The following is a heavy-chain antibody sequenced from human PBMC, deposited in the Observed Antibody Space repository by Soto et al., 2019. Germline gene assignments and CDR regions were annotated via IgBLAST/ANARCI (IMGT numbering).Heavy chain of an antibody. V-gene: IGHV4-59*02. J-gene: IGHJ6*02. CDR1: GASVNSYY. D-gene: IGHD3-3*02. CDR3: GRDLLATASARWYFYYGLDV. Sequence: NPSETLSLTCSVFGASVNSYYWSWIRQSPGRGLEWIGHIFNSGTIHYNPSLKSRVTMSVDSSKNQVSLKMNSATAADTAIYYCGRDLLATASARWYFYYGLDVWGQGTAVTVSS. CDR2: IFNSGTI.